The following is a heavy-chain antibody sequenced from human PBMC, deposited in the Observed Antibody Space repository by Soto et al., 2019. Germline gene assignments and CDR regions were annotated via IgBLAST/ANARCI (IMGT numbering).Heavy chain of an antibody. CDR2: IHHSGST. CDR1: GGSISSSNW. Sequence: SETLSLTCAVSGGSISSSNWWSWVRQPPGKGLEWIGEIHHSGSTNYNPSLKSRVTISVDKSKNQFSLKLTSVTAADTAVYYCASKEAGGYVILAYWGQGTLVTVSS. CDR3: ASKEAGGYVILAY. J-gene: IGHJ4*02. V-gene: IGHV4-4*02. D-gene: IGHD1-26*01.